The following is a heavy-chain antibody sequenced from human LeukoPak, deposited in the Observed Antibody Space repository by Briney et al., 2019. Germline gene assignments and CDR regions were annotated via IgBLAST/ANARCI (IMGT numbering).Heavy chain of an antibody. CDR3: ATLLAGTIDY. CDR1: GYSFTIYW. Sequence: GESLKISCKGSGYSFTIYWIGWGRLMPGKGREWMGIIYPGDSDTRYSPSFQGQVTISADKSISTAYLQWSSLKASDTAMYYCATLLAGTIDYWGQGTLVTVSS. D-gene: IGHD6-19*01. CDR2: IYPGDSDT. J-gene: IGHJ4*02. V-gene: IGHV5-51*01.